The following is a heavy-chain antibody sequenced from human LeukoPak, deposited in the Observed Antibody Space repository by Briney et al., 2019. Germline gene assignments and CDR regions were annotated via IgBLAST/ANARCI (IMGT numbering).Heavy chain of an antibody. CDR2: INPNSGGT. Sequence: ASVKVSCKASGYTFTDYYMHWVRQAPGQGLEWMGWINPNSGGTSYAQKFQGRVTMTRDTSISTAYMELSRLRSDDTAVYYCARASYYYDSSGYPGYYLDYWGQGTLVTVSS. J-gene: IGHJ4*02. CDR1: GYTFTDYY. V-gene: IGHV1-2*02. CDR3: ARASYYYDSSGYPGYYLDY. D-gene: IGHD3-22*01.